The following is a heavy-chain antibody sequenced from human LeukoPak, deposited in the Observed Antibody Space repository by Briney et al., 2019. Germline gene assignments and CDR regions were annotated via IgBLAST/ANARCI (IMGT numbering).Heavy chain of an antibody. D-gene: IGHD3-22*01. J-gene: IGHJ3*02. Sequence: PGGSLGLSCAASGFTFSSYGMSWVRQAPGKGLEWVSSISAGGASTYYADSVKGRFTISRDNSKNTLYLQMNSLRAEDTAVYYCAKEKGGFDSSGYSIFSDAFDIWGQGTMVTVSS. V-gene: IGHV3-23*01. CDR2: ISAGGAST. CDR3: AKEKGGFDSSGYSIFSDAFDI. CDR1: GFTFSSYG.